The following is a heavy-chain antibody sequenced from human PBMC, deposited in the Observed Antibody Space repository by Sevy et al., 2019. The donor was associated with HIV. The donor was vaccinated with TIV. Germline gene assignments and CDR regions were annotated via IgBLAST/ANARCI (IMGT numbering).Heavy chain of an antibody. D-gene: IGHD1-20*01. CDR3: ARDSTPGITLFDY. CDR1: GFTFSAYG. J-gene: IGHJ4*02. CDR2: IWFDDSKE. V-gene: IGHV3-33*01. Sequence: GGSLRLSSAASGFTFSAYGMRWIRQAPGKGLEWVAVIWFDDSKEYYGDSVKGRFSIFRDNSKNTLYLQMNSLRAEDTALYYCARDSTPGITLFDYWGQGSLVTVSS.